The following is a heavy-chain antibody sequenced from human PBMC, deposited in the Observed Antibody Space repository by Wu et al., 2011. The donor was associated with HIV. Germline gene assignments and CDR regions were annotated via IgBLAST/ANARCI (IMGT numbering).Heavy chain of an antibody. J-gene: IGHJ4*02. CDR2: INPNSGGT. V-gene: IGHV1-2*02. D-gene: IGHD3-22*01. CDR3: ARDPQHYYDSSGYYNN. Sequence: QVQLVQSGAEVKKPGASVKVSCKASGYTFTGYYMHWVRQAPGQGLEWMGWINPNSGGTNYAQKFQGRVTMTRDTSISTAYMELSRLRSDDTAVYYCARDPQHYYDSSGYYNNWGQGTLVTVSS. CDR1: GYTFTGYY.